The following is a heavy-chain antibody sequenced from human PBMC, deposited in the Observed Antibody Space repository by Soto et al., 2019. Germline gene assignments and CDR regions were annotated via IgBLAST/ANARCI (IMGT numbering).Heavy chain of an antibody. J-gene: IGHJ4*02. CDR1: GGSFSGYY. CDR3: ARAGYCSGGSCYSLDY. V-gene: IGHV4-34*01. CDR2: INHSGST. Sequence: SETLSLTCAVYGGSFSGYYWSWIRQPPGKGLEWIGEINHSGSTNYNPSLKSRVTISVDTSKNQFSLKLSSVTAADTAVYYCARAGYCSGGSCYSLDYWGQGTPVTVSS. D-gene: IGHD2-15*01.